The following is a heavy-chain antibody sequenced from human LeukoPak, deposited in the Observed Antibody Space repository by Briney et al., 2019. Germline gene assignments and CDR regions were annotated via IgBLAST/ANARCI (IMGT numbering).Heavy chain of an antibody. CDR1: GYTFTSYG. Sequence: ASVKVSCKASGYTFTSYGISWVRQAPGQGLESMGWISAYNGNTNYAQKLQGRVTMTTDTSTSTAYMELRSLRSDDTAVYYCARDRIYDSSGYYYSAFDIWGQGTMVTVSS. D-gene: IGHD3-22*01. J-gene: IGHJ3*02. CDR2: ISAYNGNT. CDR3: ARDRIYDSSGYYYSAFDI. V-gene: IGHV1-18*01.